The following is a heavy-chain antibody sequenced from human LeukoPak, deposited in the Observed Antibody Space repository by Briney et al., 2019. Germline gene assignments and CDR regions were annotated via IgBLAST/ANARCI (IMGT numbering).Heavy chain of an antibody. Sequence: GGSLRLSCAASGFTVSSNYMSWVRQAPGKGLEWVSTVSGSGGSTYYADSVKGRFTISRDNSKNTLYLQMNSLRAEDTAVYYCAKDNRGDNWNDLAIDYWGQGTLVTVSS. CDR1: GFTVSSNY. D-gene: IGHD1-20*01. CDR3: AKDNRGDNWNDLAIDY. V-gene: IGHV3-23*01. J-gene: IGHJ4*02. CDR2: VSGSGGST.